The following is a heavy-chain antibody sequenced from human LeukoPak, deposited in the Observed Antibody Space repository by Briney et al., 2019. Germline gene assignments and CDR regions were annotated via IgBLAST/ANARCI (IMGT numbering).Heavy chain of an antibody. D-gene: IGHD2-8*01. Sequence: PGGSLLLSCAVSGFTFSLHWMSWIRQPPGKGLEWIGEINHSGSTNYNSSLKSRVTISVDTSKNQFSLKLSSVTAADTAVYYCARSSPVYDYWGQGTLVTVSS. CDR3: ARSSPVYDY. CDR1: GFTFSLHW. CDR2: INHSGST. J-gene: IGHJ4*02. V-gene: IGHV4-34*01.